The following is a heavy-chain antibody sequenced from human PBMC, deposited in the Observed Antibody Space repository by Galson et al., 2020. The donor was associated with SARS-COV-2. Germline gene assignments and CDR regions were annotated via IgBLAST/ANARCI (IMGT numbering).Heavy chain of an antibody. D-gene: IGHD2-2*01. Sequence: ASVKVSCKASGYTFTSYGISWVRQAPGQGLEWMGWISAYNGNTNYAQKLQGRVPMTTDTSTSTAYMELRSLRSDDTAVYYCARDKGYLFEPYQLLSPYYYYYGMDVWGQGTTVTVSS. V-gene: IGHV1-18*01. CDR3: ARDKGYLFEPYQLLSPYYYYYGMDV. CDR2: ISAYNGNT. CDR1: GYTFTSYG. J-gene: IGHJ6*02.